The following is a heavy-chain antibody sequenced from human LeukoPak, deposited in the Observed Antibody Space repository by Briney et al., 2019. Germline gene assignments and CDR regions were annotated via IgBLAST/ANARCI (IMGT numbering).Heavy chain of an antibody. Sequence: PSQTLSLTCTVSGDSISTGNYYWTWIRQPAGKGLEWIGRIYPSGSTNYNPSLKSRLTISVDTSKNQFSLKLNSVTAANTAVYYCAGDWRYGDNNWFDPWGQGTLVTVSS. D-gene: IGHD4-17*01. CDR2: IYPSGST. CDR1: GDSISTGNYY. J-gene: IGHJ5*02. CDR3: AGDWRYGDNNWFDP. V-gene: IGHV4-61*02.